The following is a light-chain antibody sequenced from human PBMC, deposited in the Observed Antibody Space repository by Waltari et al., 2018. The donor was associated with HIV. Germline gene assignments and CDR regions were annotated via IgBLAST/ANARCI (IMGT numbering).Light chain of an antibody. CDR1: QSVSTN. CDR3: QQYDDWPPTT. CDR2: GAS. J-gene: IGKJ5*01. Sequence: EVVMTQSPAALSVSPGERATLSCRASQSVSTNLAWYQQKSGQGPRLLIYGASTRATGIPARFSGSGSGTEFTLTISSLQSEDFAVYFCQQYDDWPPTTFGQGTRLEIK. V-gene: IGKV3-15*01.